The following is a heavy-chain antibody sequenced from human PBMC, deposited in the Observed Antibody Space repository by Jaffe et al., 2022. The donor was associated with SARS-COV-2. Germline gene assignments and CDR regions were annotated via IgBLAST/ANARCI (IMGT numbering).Heavy chain of an antibody. CDR2: ISNSGSTI. CDR1: GFTFSDYY. Sequence: QVQLVESGGGLVKPGGSLRLSCAASGFTFSDYYMSWIRQAPGKGLEWVSYISNSGSTIYYADFVKGRFTISRDDAKNSLYLQMNSLRAEDTAVYYCARVPWTSAYYFDYWGQGTLVTFSS. J-gene: IGHJ4*02. D-gene: IGHD2-21*01. CDR3: ARVPWTSAYYFDY. V-gene: IGHV3-11*01.